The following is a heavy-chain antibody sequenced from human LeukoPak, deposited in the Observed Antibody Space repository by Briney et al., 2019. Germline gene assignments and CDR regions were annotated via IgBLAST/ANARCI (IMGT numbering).Heavy chain of an antibody. Sequence: ASVKASCKASAYTFTSYAISWMRQAPGQGLEWMGWISVYNGNTNYAQKFQGRVTMTTDTSTNTVYMELRSLRFDDTAVYYCARDLAGIVGVTAWFDPWGQGTLVTVSS. CDR3: ARDLAGIVGVTAWFDP. D-gene: IGHD1-26*01. J-gene: IGHJ5*02. V-gene: IGHV1-18*01. CDR2: ISVYNGNT. CDR1: AYTFTSYA.